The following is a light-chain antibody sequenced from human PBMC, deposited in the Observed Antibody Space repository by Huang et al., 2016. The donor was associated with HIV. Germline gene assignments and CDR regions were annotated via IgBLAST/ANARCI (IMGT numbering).Light chain of an antibody. J-gene: IGKJ2*03. Sequence: AIRLTQSPSSLSASTGDRVTITCRASPGISSYLAWYQQKPGKAPKLLISSASTLQSGVPSRCSGSGFGTDFTLTISSLQSEDLGTYHCQQYYTYPHSVGQGTKLEIK. V-gene: IGKV1-8*01. CDR3: QQYYTYPHS. CDR2: SAS. CDR1: PGISSY.